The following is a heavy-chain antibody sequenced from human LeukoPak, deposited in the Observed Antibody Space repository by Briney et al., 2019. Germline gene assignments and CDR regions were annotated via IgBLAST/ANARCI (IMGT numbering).Heavy chain of an antibody. Sequence: PGGSLRLSCAVSGLTLSSYAMSWVRQAPGKGLEWVSSITGSGDSTFYPDSVKGRFTISRDNSKNTLYLQMNSLRAEDTAVYYCAPDLRGSAWSLDYWGQGTLVTVSS. J-gene: IGHJ4*02. V-gene: IGHV3-23*01. CDR3: APDLRGSAWSLDY. CDR1: GLTLSSYA. D-gene: IGHD6-19*01. CDR2: ITGSGDST.